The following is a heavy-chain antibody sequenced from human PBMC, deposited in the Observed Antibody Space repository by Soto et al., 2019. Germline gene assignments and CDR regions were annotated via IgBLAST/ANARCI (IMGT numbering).Heavy chain of an antibody. CDR1: GFTFSSYS. Sequence: EVQLVESGGGLVQPGGSLRLSCAASGFTFSSYSMNWVRQAPGKGLEWVSYISSSSSTIYYADSVKGRFTISRDNAKNSLYLQMNRLRDEDTAVYYCARVFYSGAGTGGLDYWGQGTLVTVSS. D-gene: IGHD6-19*01. J-gene: IGHJ4*02. CDR2: ISSSSSTI. V-gene: IGHV3-48*02. CDR3: ARVFYSGAGTGGLDY.